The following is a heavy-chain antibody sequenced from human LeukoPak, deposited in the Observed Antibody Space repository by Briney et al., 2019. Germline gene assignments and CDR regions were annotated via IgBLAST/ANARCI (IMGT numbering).Heavy chain of an antibody. CDR1: GYMFTSYW. Sequence: GQSLQISCKGSGYMFTSYWIGWVRQMPGKGLEWMGIIWPGDSDTRYSPSFQGQVTISVDKSIGTAYLQWGSLKASDTAMYYCARLLNTAVAHLDYWGQGTLDPVSS. CDR2: IWPGDSDT. J-gene: IGHJ4*02. V-gene: IGHV5-51*01. D-gene: IGHD5-18*01. CDR3: ARLLNTAVAHLDY.